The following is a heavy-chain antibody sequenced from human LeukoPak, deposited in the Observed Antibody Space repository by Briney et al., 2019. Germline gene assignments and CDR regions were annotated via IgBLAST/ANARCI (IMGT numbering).Heavy chain of an antibody. Sequence: ASVKVSCKASGYTFTSYGISWVRQAPGQGLEWMGWISAYNGNTNYAQKLQGRVTMTTDTSTSTAYMELRSLRSDDTAVYYCARGPSVRVGHLLQYYYYYYMDVWGKGTPVTVSS. CDR2: ISAYNGNT. CDR3: ARGPSVRVGHLLQYYYYYYMDV. V-gene: IGHV1-18*01. D-gene: IGHD1-26*01. J-gene: IGHJ6*03. CDR1: GYTFTSYG.